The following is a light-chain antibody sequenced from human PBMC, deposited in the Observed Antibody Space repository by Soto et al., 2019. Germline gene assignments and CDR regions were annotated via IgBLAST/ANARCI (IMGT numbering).Light chain of an antibody. J-gene: IGLJ1*01. V-gene: IGLV2-8*01. CDR2: EVS. CDR3: SSYAGSNIV. CDR1: SSDVGGYNY. Sequence: SFPSLSPSACGSPGQSDPISCTGTSSDVGGYNYVSWYQQHPGKAPKLMIYEVSKRPSGVPDRFSGSKSGNTASLTVSGLQAEDEADYYCSSYAGSNIVFGTGTKVTVL.